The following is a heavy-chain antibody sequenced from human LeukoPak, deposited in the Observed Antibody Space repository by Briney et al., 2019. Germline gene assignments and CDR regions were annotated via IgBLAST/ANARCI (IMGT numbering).Heavy chain of an antibody. CDR2: ISSSSSYI. CDR1: GFTFSSYW. Sequence: GGSLRLSCAASGFTFSSYWMSWVRQAPGKGLEWVSSISSSSSYIYYADSVKGRFTISRDNAKNSLYLQMNSLRAEDTAVYYCARDVLWFGESDAFDIWGHGTMVTVSS. J-gene: IGHJ3*02. D-gene: IGHD3-10*01. V-gene: IGHV3-21*01. CDR3: ARDVLWFGESDAFDI.